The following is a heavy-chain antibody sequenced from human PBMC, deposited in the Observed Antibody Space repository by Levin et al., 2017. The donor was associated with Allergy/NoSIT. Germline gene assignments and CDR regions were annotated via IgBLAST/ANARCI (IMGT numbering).Heavy chain of an antibody. CDR2: IYWDGDV. CDR3: AVYNYYDSGTYYHYFDH. Sequence: ASGPTLVKPTQTLTLTCTFSGFSFSTIGVGVGWIRQPPGKALEWLAHIYWDGDVRYRTSLKSRLTVTKDTSKNQVVLSLTNAEPVDTATYYCAVYNYYDSGTYYHYFDHWGPGTLVTVSS. CDR1: GFSFSTIGVG. J-gene: IGHJ4*02. V-gene: IGHV2-5*02. D-gene: IGHD3-10*01.